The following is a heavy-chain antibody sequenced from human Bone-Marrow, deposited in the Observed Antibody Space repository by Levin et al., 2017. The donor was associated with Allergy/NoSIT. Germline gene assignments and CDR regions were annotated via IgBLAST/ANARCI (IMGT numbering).Heavy chain of an antibody. CDR2: TYNRARWYH. CDR1: GDSVSSNSAT. V-gene: IGHV6-1*01. CDR3: GGSLGGGNWYFNL. J-gene: IGHJ2*01. Sequence: SETLSLTCAISGDSVSSNSATWNWIRQSPSRGLEWLGRTYNRARWYHDYALSVKGRISIDPDTSRNQFSLRLNSVTPEDAAVYYCGGSLGGGNWYFNLWGRGTLVAVSS. D-gene: IGHD2-15*01.